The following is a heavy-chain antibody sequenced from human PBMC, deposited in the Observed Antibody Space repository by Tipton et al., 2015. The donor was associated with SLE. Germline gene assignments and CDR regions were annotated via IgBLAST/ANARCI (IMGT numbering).Heavy chain of an antibody. CDR2: INSSGST. J-gene: IGHJ4*02. CDR3: ARGRTSLL. Sequence: TLSLTCSVSGGSISSYGWSWIRHPAGKGLEWIGRINSSGSTNYNSSLKSRVTMSVDTAKRQFSLNLGSVTAADTAVYYCARGRTSLLWGQGTLVTVSS. D-gene: IGHD1-26*01. CDR1: GGSISSYG. V-gene: IGHV4-4*07.